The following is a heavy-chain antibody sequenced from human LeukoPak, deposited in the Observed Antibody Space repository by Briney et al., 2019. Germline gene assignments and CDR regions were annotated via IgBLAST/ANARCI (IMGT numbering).Heavy chain of an antibody. V-gene: IGHV1-18*01. J-gene: IGHJ4*02. CDR3: ARDAAEYSSGWCINKY. CDR2: ISAYNGNT. Sequence: ASVKVSCKASGYTFTSYGISWVRQAPGQGLEWMGWISAYNGNTNYAQKLQGRVTMTTDTSTSTAYMELRSLRSDDTAVYYCARDAAEYSSGWCINKYWGQGTLVTISS. D-gene: IGHD6-19*01. CDR1: GYTFTSYG.